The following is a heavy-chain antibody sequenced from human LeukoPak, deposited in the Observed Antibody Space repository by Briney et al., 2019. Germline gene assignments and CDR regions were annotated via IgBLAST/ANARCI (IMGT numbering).Heavy chain of an antibody. D-gene: IGHD4-17*01. J-gene: IGHJ6*03. CDR2: ISWDGGST. CDR1: GFTFDYYT. CDR3: AKGGDYVRANYYYYYMDV. V-gene: IGHV3-43*01. Sequence: PGGSLRLSCAASGFTFDYYTMHWVRQAPGKGLEWVSLISWDGGSTYYADSVKGRFTISRDNSKNSLYLQMNSLRTEDTALYYCAKGGDYVRANYYYYYMDVWGKGTTVTISS.